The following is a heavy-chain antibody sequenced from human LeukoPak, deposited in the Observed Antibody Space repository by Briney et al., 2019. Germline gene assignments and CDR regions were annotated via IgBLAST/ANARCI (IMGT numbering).Heavy chain of an antibody. Sequence: GGSLRLSCAASGFTVSSNYMSWVRQAPGKGLEWVSVIYSGGSTYYADSVKGRFTISRDNSKNTLYLQMNSLGAEDTAVYYCARPQLGDDAFDIWGQGTMVTVSS. CDR3: ARPQLGDDAFDI. CDR1: GFTVSSNY. V-gene: IGHV3-66*04. J-gene: IGHJ3*02. D-gene: IGHD7-27*01. CDR2: IYSGGST.